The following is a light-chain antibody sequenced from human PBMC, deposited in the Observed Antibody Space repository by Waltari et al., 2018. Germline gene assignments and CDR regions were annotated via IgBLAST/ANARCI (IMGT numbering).Light chain of an antibody. J-gene: IGKJ3*01. CDR1: QDISNY. CDR2: DAS. V-gene: IGKV1-33*01. Sequence: DIQITQSPYSLSASVGDRVTITCQARQDISNYLIWYQQKPGKAPKLLSYDASNLETGVPSRFSGSGSGTDFTFTISVLQPEDIATYYCHQYDNLPPTFGPGTKVDIK. CDR3: HQYDNLPPT.